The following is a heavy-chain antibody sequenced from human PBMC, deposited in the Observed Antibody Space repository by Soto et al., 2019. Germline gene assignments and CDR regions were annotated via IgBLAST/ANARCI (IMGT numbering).Heavy chain of an antibody. CDR3: AKYYYGSGSYLPTSYYYYYYMDV. CDR1: GFTFSSYW. V-gene: IGHV3-7*01. Sequence: QPGGSLRLSCAASGFTFSSYWMSWVRQAPGKGLEWVANIKQDGSEKYYVDSVKGRFTISRDNAKNSLYLQMNSLRAEDTAVYYCAKYYYGSGSYLPTSYYYYYYMDVWGKGTTVTVSS. D-gene: IGHD3-10*01. CDR2: IKQDGSEK. J-gene: IGHJ6*03.